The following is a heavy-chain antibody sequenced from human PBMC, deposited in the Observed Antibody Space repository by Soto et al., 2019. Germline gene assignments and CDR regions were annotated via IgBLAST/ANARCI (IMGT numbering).Heavy chain of an antibody. J-gene: IGHJ5*02. CDR2: ISGSGGST. CDR3: AKDSHDMVRGVLVSP. D-gene: IGHD3-10*01. V-gene: IGHV3-23*01. Sequence: GGSLRLSCAASGFTFSRYAMSWVRQAPGKGLEWVSAISGSGGSTYYADSVKGRFTISRDNSKNTLYLQMNSLRAEDTAVYYCAKDSHDMVRGVLVSPWGQGTLVTVSS. CDR1: GFTFSRYA.